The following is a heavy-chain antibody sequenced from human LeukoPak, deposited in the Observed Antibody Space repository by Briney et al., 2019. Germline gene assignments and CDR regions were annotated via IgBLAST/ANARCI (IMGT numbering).Heavy chain of an antibody. D-gene: IGHD3-16*01. CDR1: GDSTRRNNDF. Sequence: SETLSLTCSVSGDSTRRNNDFWGWIRQTPGKGREWIGSISYYGITHYNPSLQSRVSISVDTPKNQFSLKLNSVTAADTAVYPCARHKGGAPASLGPFDVWGQGVMVTVSS. V-gene: IGHV4-39*01. CDR3: ARHKGGAPASLGPFDV. CDR2: ISYYGIT. J-gene: IGHJ3*01.